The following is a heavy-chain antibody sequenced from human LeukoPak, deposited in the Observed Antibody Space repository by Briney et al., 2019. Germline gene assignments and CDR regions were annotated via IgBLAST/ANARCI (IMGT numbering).Heavy chain of an antibody. J-gene: IGHJ5*02. CDR2: INWNGGST. Sequence: EGSLRLSCAASGFTFDDYGMSWVRQAPGKGLEWVSGINWNGGSTGYADSVKGRFTISRDNAKNSLYLQMNSLRAEDTALYHCARDTIDVDTAMVTSSYNWFDPWGQGALVTVSS. CDR1: GFTFDDYG. D-gene: IGHD5-18*01. V-gene: IGHV3-20*01. CDR3: ARDTIDVDTAMVTSSYNWFDP.